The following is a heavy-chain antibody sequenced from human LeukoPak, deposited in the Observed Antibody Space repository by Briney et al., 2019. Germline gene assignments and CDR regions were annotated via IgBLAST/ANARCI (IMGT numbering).Heavy chain of an antibody. J-gene: IGHJ4*02. CDR1: GYTFTSYD. V-gene: IGHV1-8*01. CDR2: MNTNSGNT. Sequence: ASVKVSCKASGYTFTSYDVNWVRQATGQGLEWMGWMNTNSGNTGHAQKLQGRVTMTRNTSISTAYMELSSLRSDDAAVYYCVAKGCWGQGTLVTVSS. CDR3: VAKGC.